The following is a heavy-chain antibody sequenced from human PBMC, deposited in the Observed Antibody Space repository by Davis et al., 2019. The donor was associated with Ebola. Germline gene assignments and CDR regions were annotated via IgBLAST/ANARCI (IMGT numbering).Heavy chain of an antibody. J-gene: IGHJ3*02. V-gene: IGHV4-39*01. CDR1: GGSISSSSYY. Sequence: GSLRLSCTVSGGSISSSSYYWGWIRQPPGKGLEWIGSIYYSGSTYYNPSLKSRVTISVDTSKNQFSLKLSSVTAADTAVYYCARRITFGGVIVLGDAFDIWGQGTMVTVSS. CDR3: ARRITFGGVIVLGDAFDI. D-gene: IGHD3-16*02. CDR2: IYYSGST.